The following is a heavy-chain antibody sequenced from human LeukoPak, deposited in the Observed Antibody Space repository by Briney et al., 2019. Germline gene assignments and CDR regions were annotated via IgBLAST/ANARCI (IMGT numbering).Heavy chain of an antibody. V-gene: IGHV1-2*06. CDR3: ASLRPNCGGDCYHFDY. CDR2: VNPNSGGT. Sequence: ASVKVSCKASGYTFTGYYMHWVRQAPGQGLERMGRVNPNSGGTNYAQKFQGRVTMTRDTSISTAYKELSRLRSDDTAVYYCASLRPNCGGDCYHFDYWGQGTLVTVSS. CDR1: GYTFTGYY. D-gene: IGHD2-21*02. J-gene: IGHJ4*02.